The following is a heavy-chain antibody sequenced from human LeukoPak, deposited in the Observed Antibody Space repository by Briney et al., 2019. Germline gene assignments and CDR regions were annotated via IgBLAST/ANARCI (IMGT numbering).Heavy chain of an antibody. CDR3: ARRVAGYGSGFDC. CDR1: GESFSGYY. V-gene: IGHV4-34*01. D-gene: IGHD6-19*01. Sequence: PSETLSLTCDVYGESFSGYYWSWIRQPPGKGLEWIGEVNHSGGTYYNPSLKSRVTISVDTSKNQFSLKLSSVTAADTAVYYCARRVAGYGSGFDCWGQGTLVTVSS. CDR2: VNHSGGT. J-gene: IGHJ4*02.